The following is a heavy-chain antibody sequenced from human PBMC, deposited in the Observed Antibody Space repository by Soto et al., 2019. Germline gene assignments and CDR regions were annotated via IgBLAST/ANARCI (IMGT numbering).Heavy chain of an antibody. V-gene: IGHV3-23*01. CDR3: AKRGLMGDFDS. Sequence: GGSLRLSCAAFGFTFSSYAMTWVRQAPGKGLEWVSAITGSGGTTYYADSVKGRFTISRDNSKNTLYLQMNSLSAEDTAVCYCAKRGLMGDFDSWGRGILVTVSS. CDR2: ITGSGGTT. J-gene: IGHJ4*02. D-gene: IGHD2-8*01. CDR1: GFTFSSYA.